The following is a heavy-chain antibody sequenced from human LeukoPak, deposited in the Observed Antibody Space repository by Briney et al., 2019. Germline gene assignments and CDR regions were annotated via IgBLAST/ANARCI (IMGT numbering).Heavy chain of an antibody. CDR1: GFTFSSYS. V-gene: IGHV3-21*01. J-gene: IGHJ4*02. CDR2: ISSTGTYI. Sequence: GGSLRLSCAASGFTFSSYSMNWVRQAPGKGLEWVSSISSTGTYIYCADSVTGRFTISRDNAKNSLYLQMNNLRAEDTAVYYCARDLDYWGQGTLVTVSS. CDR3: ARDLDY.